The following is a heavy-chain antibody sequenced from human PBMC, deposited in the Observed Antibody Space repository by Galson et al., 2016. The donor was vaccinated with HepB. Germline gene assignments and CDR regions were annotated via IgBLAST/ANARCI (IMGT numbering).Heavy chain of an antibody. CDR3: ARVERSSSSFHLQIYYYYGLDV. CDR1: GFTFSAYW. V-gene: IGHV3-7*01. J-gene: IGHJ6*02. CDR2: IKEEGSEK. D-gene: IGHD6-6*01. Sequence: SLRLSCAASGFTFSAYWMSWVRQAPGKGLEWVANIKEEGSEKYYVDSVKGRFTISRDNAKNSLYLQMNSLRAEDSAVYYCARVERSSSSFHLQIYYYYGLDVWGQGTTVTVSS.